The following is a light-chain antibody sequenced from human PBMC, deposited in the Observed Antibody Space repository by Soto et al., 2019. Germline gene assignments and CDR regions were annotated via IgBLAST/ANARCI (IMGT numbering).Light chain of an antibody. CDR2: GAS. J-gene: IGKJ5*01. Sequence: EIVLTQSPGTLSLSPGERATLSCRASQSVSSSYLAWYQQKPGQAPRLLIYGASSRATGIPDRFSGSGSGKDFPLTNRRLEPEDFSVYYCQQYGSSPVFGQGTRLEIK. V-gene: IGKV3-20*01. CDR3: QQYGSSPV. CDR1: QSVSSSY.